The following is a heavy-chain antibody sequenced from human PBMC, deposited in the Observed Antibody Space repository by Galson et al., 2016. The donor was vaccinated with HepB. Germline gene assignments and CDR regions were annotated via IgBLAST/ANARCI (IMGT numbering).Heavy chain of an antibody. CDR2: ISSSSSYI. Sequence: SLRLSCAASGFTFTSYTMNWVRQAPGRGLEWVSSISSSSSYIYYADSVKGRFTISRDNAKNSLYLQVNSLRAEDTAVYFCARDRAAAGSGDVFDIWGQGTMVTVSS. D-gene: IGHD6-13*01. CDR1: GFTFTSYT. J-gene: IGHJ3*02. CDR3: ARDRAAAGSGDVFDI. V-gene: IGHV3-21*01.